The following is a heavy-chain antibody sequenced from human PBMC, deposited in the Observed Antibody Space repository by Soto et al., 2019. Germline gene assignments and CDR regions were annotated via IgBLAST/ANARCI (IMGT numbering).Heavy chain of an antibody. CDR2: ISYDGSNK. J-gene: IGHJ4*02. D-gene: IGHD1-26*01. CDR3: AREQQWELALDY. V-gene: IGHV3-30-3*01. CDR1: GFTFSSYA. Sequence: QVQLVESGGGVVQPGRSLRLPCAASGFTFSSYAMHWVRQAPGKGLEWVAVISYDGSNKYYADSVKGRFTISRDNSKNTLYLQMNSLRAEDTAVYYCAREQQWELALDYWGQGTLVTVSS.